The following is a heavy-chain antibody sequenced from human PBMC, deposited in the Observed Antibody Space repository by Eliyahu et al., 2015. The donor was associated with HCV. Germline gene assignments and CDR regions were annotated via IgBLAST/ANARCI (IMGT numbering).Heavy chain of an antibody. CDR2: IHYSGST. V-gene: IGHV4-59*01. D-gene: IGHD6-19*01. CDR1: GGSIPTXX. J-gene: IGHJ5*02. Sequence: QVQLQESGPGLVKPSETLSLTCIVSGGSIPTXXWSWIRQPPGKGLEWIGYIHYSGSTNYNPSLKSRVXISIDTSKNQFSLNLTSVTAADTAMYYCASGGGGIAVTGTGGWFDPWGQGTLVTVSS. CDR3: ASGGGGIAVTGTGGWFDP.